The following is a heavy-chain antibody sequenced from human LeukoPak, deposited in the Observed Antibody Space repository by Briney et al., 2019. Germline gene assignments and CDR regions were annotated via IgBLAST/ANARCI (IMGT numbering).Heavy chain of an antibody. CDR3: ARSEGSYARGYIDY. D-gene: IGHD2-2*01. J-gene: IGHJ4*02. Sequence: GRSLRLSCAASGFTFSSYAMHWVRQAPGNGLEWVAVISYDGSNKYYADSVKGRFTISRDNSKNTLYLQMNSLRAEGTAVYYCARSEGSYARGYIDYWGQGTLVTVSS. CDR1: GFTFSSYA. CDR2: ISYDGSNK. V-gene: IGHV3-30-3*01.